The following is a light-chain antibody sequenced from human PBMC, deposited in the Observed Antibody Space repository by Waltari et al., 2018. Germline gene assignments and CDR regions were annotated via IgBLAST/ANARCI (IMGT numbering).Light chain of an antibody. CDR1: QSVSRN. CDR2: GAS. J-gene: IGKJ1*01. CDR3: QQYNNWPPWT. V-gene: IGKV3-15*01. Sequence: ILMTQSPATLSVSPGERATLPCRASQSVSRNLAWYQQKPGQTPRLLIYGASTRATGIPARFSGSGSGTDFTLTISSVQSEDFALYYCQQYNNWPPWTFGQGTKVEIK.